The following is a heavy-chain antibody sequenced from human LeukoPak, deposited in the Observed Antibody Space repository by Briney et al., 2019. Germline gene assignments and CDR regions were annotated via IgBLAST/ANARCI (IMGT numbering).Heavy chain of an antibody. V-gene: IGHV3-30*03. CDR3: ASELVYCGGDCSSAFDI. Sequence: PGGSLRLSCVASGFTFSCYGMHWVRQAPGKGLEWVAVISYDESSKYYADSVKGRFTISRDNSKNTLYLQMNSLRAEDTAVYSCASELVYCGGDCSSAFDIWGQGTMVTVSS. D-gene: IGHD2-21*02. CDR2: ISYDESSK. J-gene: IGHJ3*02. CDR1: GFTFSCYG.